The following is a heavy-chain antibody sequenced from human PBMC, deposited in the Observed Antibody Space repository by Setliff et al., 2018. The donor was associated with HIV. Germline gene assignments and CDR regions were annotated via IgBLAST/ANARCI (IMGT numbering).Heavy chain of an antibody. CDR2: IKQDGSEK. CDR1: GFTFDDYA. Sequence: GGSLRLSCAASGFTFDDYAMHWVRQAPGKGLEWVANIKQDGSEKYYVDSVKGRFTISRDNAKNSLYLQMNSLRAEDTAVYYCAIRLRYWGQGTLVTVSS. CDR3: AIRLRY. J-gene: IGHJ4*02. V-gene: IGHV3-7*03.